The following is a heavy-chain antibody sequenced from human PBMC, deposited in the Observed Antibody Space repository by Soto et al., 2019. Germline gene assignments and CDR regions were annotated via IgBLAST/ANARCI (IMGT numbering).Heavy chain of an antibody. CDR2: ISSSSSYI. CDR1: GFTFSSYS. D-gene: IGHD6-19*01. Sequence: PGGSLRLSCAASGFTFSSYSMNWVRQAPGKGLEWVSSISSSSSYIYYVDSVKGRFTISRDNARNSLYLQMNSLRAEDTTVYYCAREAAVAGTAFDIWGPGTTVTVSS. CDR3: AREAAVAGTAFDI. J-gene: IGHJ3*02. V-gene: IGHV3-21*01.